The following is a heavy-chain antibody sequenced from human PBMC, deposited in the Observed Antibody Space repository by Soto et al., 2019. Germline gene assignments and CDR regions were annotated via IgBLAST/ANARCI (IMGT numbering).Heavy chain of an antibody. CDR1: GVSISSGNS. CDR2: VYNDGSA. V-gene: IGHV4-4*02. D-gene: IGHD3-22*01. CDR3: ARLVYDSRLNYLYFDH. J-gene: IGHJ4*02. Sequence: SETLSLTCDVSGVSISSGNSWSWVRQPPGKGLEWIAEVYNDGSANYHPPLESRATISVDRSKNQFSLRLSSVTAADTGKYYCARLVYDSRLNYLYFDHWGQGTLVTVSS.